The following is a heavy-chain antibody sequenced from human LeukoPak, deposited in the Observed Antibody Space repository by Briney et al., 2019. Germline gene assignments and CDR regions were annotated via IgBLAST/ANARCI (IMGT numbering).Heavy chain of an antibody. J-gene: IGHJ4*02. D-gene: IGHD2-2*01. Sequence: GGSLRLSCAASGFPFSSYSMTWVRQAPGKGLEWVANIKPDGTTKFYVDSVKGRFTISRDNALNSPYLQMNSLRAEDTAIYYCARSIPYATTWYGRSDYWGQGTLVTVSS. CDR2: IKPDGTTK. V-gene: IGHV3-7*03. CDR1: GFPFSSYS. CDR3: ARSIPYATTWYGRSDY.